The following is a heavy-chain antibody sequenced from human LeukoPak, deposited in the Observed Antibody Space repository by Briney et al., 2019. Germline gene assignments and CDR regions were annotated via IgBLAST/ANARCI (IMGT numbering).Heavy chain of an antibody. D-gene: IGHD3-10*01. CDR3: ARSSGFGEFDY. Sequence: SETLSLTCTVSSGSISSSNYYWGWIRQPPGKGLEWIGNIYYSGTTYCNPSLRSRLTMSVDTSKNQFSLKLTSVTAADTAVYYCARSSGFGEFDYWGQGTLVTISS. CDR1: SGSISSSNYY. CDR2: IYYSGTT. V-gene: IGHV4-39*01. J-gene: IGHJ4*02.